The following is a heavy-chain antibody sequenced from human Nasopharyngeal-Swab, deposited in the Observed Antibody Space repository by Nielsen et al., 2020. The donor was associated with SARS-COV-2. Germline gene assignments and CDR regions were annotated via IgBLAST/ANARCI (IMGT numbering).Heavy chain of an antibody. J-gene: IGHJ4*02. CDR2: IKQDGSEK. V-gene: IGHV3-7*01. D-gene: IGHD2-15*01. CDR3: ARELFVEVAAPPALDY. Sequence: PGKGLEWVANIKQDGSEKYYVDSVKGRFTISRDNAKNSLYLQMNSLRAEDTAVYYCARELFVEVAAPPALDYWGQGTLVTVSS.